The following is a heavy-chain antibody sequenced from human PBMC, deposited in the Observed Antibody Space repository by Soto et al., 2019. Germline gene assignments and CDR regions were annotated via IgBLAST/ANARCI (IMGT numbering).Heavy chain of an antibody. CDR2: INSDGSST. J-gene: IGHJ6*02. V-gene: IGHV3-74*01. D-gene: IGHD6-6*01. CDR3: ARAGQQPVPHYYYGMDV. CDR1: GFTFSSYW. Sequence: GGSLRLSCAASGFTFSSYWMHWVRQAPGKGLVWVSRINSDGSSTSYADSVKGRFTISRDNAKNTLYLQMNSLRAEDTAVYYCARAGQQPVPHYYYGMDVWGQGTTVTVSS.